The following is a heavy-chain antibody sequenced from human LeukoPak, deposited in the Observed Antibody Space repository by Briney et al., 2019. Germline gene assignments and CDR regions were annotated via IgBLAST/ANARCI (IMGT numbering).Heavy chain of an antibody. CDR1: GVTFSSYS. Sequence: GGSLRLSCAASGVTFSSYSMSWVRQAPGKGLEWVSSIGSSSSYIYYADSVKGRFTISRDNPKNSLYLQMNSLRAEDTAVYYCARVLHKRNYDSSTYYGYWGQGTLVTVSS. CDR3: ARVLHKRNYDSSTYYGY. D-gene: IGHD3-22*01. CDR2: IGSSSSYI. V-gene: IGHV3-21*01. J-gene: IGHJ4*02.